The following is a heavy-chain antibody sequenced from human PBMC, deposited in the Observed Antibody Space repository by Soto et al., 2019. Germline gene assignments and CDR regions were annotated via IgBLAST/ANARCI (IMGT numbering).Heavy chain of an antibody. CDR2: INAANGNT. CDR1: GYTFTSYA. J-gene: IGHJ4*02. CDR3: ARVSFETSGYADY. V-gene: IGHV1-3*01. D-gene: IGHD3-22*01. Sequence: ASVKVSCKASGYTFTSYAMHWVRQAPGQRPEWMGWINAANGNTKYSQKLQGRVTITRDTSASTAYMELSSLRSEDTAMYYCARVSFETSGYADYWGQGTLVTVSS.